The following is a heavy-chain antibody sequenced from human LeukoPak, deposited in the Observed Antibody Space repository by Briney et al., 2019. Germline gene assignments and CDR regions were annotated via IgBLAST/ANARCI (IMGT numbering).Heavy chain of an antibody. CDR3: ARAGTTGGAFDI. V-gene: IGHV4-59*01. D-gene: IGHD4-17*01. Sequence: KTSETLSLTCTVSGGSISSYYWSWIRQPPGKGLEWIGYIYYSGSTNYNPSLKSRVTISVDTSKNQFSLKLSSVTAADTAVYYCARAGTTGGAFDIWGQGTMVTVSS. CDR2: IYYSGST. CDR1: GGSISSYY. J-gene: IGHJ3*02.